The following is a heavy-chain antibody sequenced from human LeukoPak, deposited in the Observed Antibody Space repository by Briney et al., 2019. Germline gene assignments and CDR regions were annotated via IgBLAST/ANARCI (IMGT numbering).Heavy chain of an antibody. V-gene: IGHV3-30-3*01. J-gene: IGHJ6*02. CDR1: GFTFSCYA. CDR2: ISYDGSNK. D-gene: IGHD3-3*01. CDR3: ARDFKVVLRFLEWLSVGMDV. Sequence: GRSLRLSCAASGFTFSCYAMHWVRQAPGKGLEWVAVISYDGSNKYYADSVKGRFTISRDNSKNTLYLQMNSLRAEDTAVYYCARDFKVVLRFLEWLSVGMDVWGQGTTVTVSS.